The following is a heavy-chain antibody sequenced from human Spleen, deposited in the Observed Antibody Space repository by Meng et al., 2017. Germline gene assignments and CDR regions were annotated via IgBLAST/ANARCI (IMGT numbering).Heavy chain of an antibody. Sequence: ASVKVSCKPSGYNFPDYYIHWMRQAPGQGLEWMGRINPHSGATNYAQKFQDRVTLTRDTSISSAYMELNTLISDDTAMYYCARGRGYCSGGSCYWDAFEIWGQGTMVTVSS. CDR1: GYNFPDYY. CDR2: INPHSGAT. V-gene: IGHV1-2*06. J-gene: IGHJ3*02. D-gene: IGHD2-15*01. CDR3: ARGRGYCSGGSCYWDAFEI.